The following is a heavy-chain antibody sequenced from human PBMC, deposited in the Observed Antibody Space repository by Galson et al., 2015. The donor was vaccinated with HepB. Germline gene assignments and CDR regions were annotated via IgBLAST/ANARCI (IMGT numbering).Heavy chain of an antibody. Sequence: SLRLSCAASGFTFTNYAMGWVRQAPGKGLEWVSIISGSGGSAYYTDSVKGRFTISRDNSKNTLYLQMNSLRAEDTAVYYCAKFGGVSYSNPYDYWGQGTLVTVSS. CDR3: AKFGGVSYSNPYDY. CDR2: ISGSGGSA. J-gene: IGHJ4*02. D-gene: IGHD3-10*01. V-gene: IGHV3-23*01. CDR1: GFTFTNYA.